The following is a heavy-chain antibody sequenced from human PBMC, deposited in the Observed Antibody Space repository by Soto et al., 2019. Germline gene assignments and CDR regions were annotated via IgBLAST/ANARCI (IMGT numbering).Heavy chain of an antibody. V-gene: IGHV4-30-2*01. CDR1: GGSISSGGYS. CDR3: ARGQVVAAQH. J-gene: IGHJ4*02. CDR2: IYHSGST. Sequence: QLQLQESGAGLVKPSQTLSLTCAVSGGSISSGGYSWSLIRQPPGKGLEWIGYIYHSGSTYYNPSLQRRVTLSVDRSKNQFSLKLSSVTAANTAGYYCARGQVVAAQHWGQGTMVTVSS. D-gene: IGHD2-15*01.